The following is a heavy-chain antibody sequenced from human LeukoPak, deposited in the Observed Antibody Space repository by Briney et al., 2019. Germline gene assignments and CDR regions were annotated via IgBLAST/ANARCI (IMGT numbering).Heavy chain of an antibody. CDR3: AKDRDIYYDSSGYRQNDAFDI. CDR2: INSDGSRR. D-gene: IGHD3-22*01. Sequence: GGSLRLSCAASGFNVSIYWMHWVRQAPGKGLVWVSRINSDGSRRMYADSVKGRFTISRDNSKNTLYLQMNSLRAEDTAVYYCAKDRDIYYDSSGYRQNDAFDIWGQGTMVTVSS. CDR1: GFNVSIYW. V-gene: IGHV3-74*03. J-gene: IGHJ3*02.